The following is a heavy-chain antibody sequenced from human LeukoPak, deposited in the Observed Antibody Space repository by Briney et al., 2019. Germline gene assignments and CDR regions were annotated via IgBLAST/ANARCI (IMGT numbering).Heavy chain of an antibody. V-gene: IGHV3-23*01. D-gene: IGHD4-23*01. Sequence: PGGSLRLSCAASGFSFNNYAMSWVRQVPGKGLEWVSAITGSGDDTYHADSVKGRFTISRDNSKNTVYLQMNSLRAEDTAVYFCVRMGGDYGGKILESWGQGTLVTVSS. CDR1: GFSFNNYA. J-gene: IGHJ5*02. CDR3: VRMGGDYGGKILES. CDR2: ITGSGDDT.